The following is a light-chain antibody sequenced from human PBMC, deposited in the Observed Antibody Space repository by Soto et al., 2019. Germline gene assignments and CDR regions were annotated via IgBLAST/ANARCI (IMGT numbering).Light chain of an antibody. CDR2: AAS. CDR1: QGIGVY. CDR3: QKYNSAPLT. Sequence: DIQMTQSRSSLSASLADRVTITCRASQGIGVYLAWFQQKPGKVPKLLIYAASALQSGVPSRFSGSGSGTDFTLTISSLQPEDFATYYCQKYNSAPLTFGGGTKVDIK. V-gene: IGKV1-27*01. J-gene: IGKJ4*01.